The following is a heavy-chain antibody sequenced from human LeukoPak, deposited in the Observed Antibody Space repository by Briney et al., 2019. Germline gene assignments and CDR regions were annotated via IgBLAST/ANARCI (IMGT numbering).Heavy chain of an antibody. D-gene: IGHD3-16*02. CDR1: GGSISSYY. CDR2: VYYSGST. CDR3: ARAGSYDYVWGSYRYYFDY. J-gene: IGHJ4*02. V-gene: IGHV4-59*06. Sequence: SETLSLTCTVSGGSISSYYWSWIRQHPGKGLEWIGYVYYSGSTYYNPSLKSRVTISVDTSKNQFSLKLSSVTAADTAEYYCARAGSYDYVWGSYRYYFDYWGQGTLVTVSS.